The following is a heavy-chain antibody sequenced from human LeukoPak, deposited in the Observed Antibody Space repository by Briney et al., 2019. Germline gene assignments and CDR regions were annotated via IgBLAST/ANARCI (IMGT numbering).Heavy chain of an antibody. CDR3: ARPYYGSGSYPPGY. Sequence: PGGSLRLSCAASGFTFSSYWMNWVRQAPGKGLEWVSYISSSGSTIYYADSVKGRFTISRDNAKNSLYLQMNSLRAEDTAVYYCARPYYGSGSYPPGYWGQGTLVTVSS. CDR1: GFTFSSYW. J-gene: IGHJ4*02. D-gene: IGHD3-10*01. CDR2: ISSSGSTI. V-gene: IGHV3-48*04.